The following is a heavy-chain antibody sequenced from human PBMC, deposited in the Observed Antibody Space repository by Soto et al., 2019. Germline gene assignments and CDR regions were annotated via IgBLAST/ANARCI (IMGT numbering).Heavy chain of an antibody. Sequence: QVQLVESGGGVVQPGRSLRLSCAASGFTFSSYAMHWVRQAPGKGLEWVAVISYDGSNKYYADSVKGRFTISRDNSKNTLYLQMNSLRAEDTAVYYCARGPTYYYDSSGYYYDYWCQGTLVTVSS. CDR1: GFTFSSYA. J-gene: IGHJ4*02. D-gene: IGHD3-22*01. CDR3: ARGPTYYYDSSGYYYDY. CDR2: ISYDGSNK. V-gene: IGHV3-30-3*01.